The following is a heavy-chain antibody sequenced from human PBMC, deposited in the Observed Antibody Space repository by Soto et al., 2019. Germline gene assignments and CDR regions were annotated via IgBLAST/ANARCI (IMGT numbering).Heavy chain of an antibody. CDR2: ISGSGGST. CDR3: AKDFLSPSAAALDYYGMDV. J-gene: IGHJ6*02. V-gene: IGHV3-23*01. Sequence: GGSLRLSCAASGFTFSSYAMSWVRQAPEKGLEWVSAISGSGGSTYYADSVKGRFTISRDNSKNTLYLQMNSLRAEDTAVYYCAKDFLSPSAAALDYYGMDVWGQGTTVTVSS. D-gene: IGHD6-13*01. CDR1: GFTFSSYA.